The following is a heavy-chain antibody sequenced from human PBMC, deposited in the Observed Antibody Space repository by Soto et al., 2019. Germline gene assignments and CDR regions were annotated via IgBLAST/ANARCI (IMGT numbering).Heavy chain of an antibody. V-gene: IGHV4-39*01. CDR3: ARRGYYYDSSGYPSVWY. Sequence: QLQLQESGPGLVKPSETLSLTCTVSGGSISSSSYYWGWIRQPPGKGLEWIGSIYYSGSTYYNPSLKSRFTISVDTSKNQFSLKLSSVTAADTAVYYCARRGYYYDSSGYPSVWYWGQGTLVTVSS. CDR1: GGSISSSSYY. CDR2: IYYSGST. D-gene: IGHD3-22*01. J-gene: IGHJ4*02.